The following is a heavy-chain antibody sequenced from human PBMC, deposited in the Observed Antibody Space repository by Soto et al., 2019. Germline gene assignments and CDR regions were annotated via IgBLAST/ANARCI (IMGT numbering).Heavy chain of an antibody. J-gene: IGHJ4*02. V-gene: IGHV5-10-1*01. D-gene: IGHD3-22*01. CDR1: GYSFAGYW. CDR3: ARQRYDSDTGPNFQYYFDS. CDR2: IDPSDSQT. Sequence: PGESLKISCKGSGYSFAGYWLTCVRQKPGKGLEWMVRIDPSDSQTYYSPSFRGHVTISATKSITTVFLQWSSPRASDTAMYYCARQRYDSDTGPNFQYYFDSWGQGTPVTVSS.